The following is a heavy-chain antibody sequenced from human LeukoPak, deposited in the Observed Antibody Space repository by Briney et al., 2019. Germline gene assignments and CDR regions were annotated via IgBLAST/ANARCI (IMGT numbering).Heavy chain of an antibody. D-gene: IGHD6-19*01. CDR3: ARVDEQWLVRGRNWFDP. J-gene: IGHJ5*02. V-gene: IGHV4-34*01. CDR1: GGSFSGYY. CDR2: INHSGST. Sequence: PSETLSLTCAVYGGSFSGYYWSWIRQPPGKGLEWIGEINHSGSTNYNPSLKSRVTISVGTSKNQFSLKLSSVTAADTAVYYCARVDEQWLVRGRNWFDPRGQGTLVTVSS.